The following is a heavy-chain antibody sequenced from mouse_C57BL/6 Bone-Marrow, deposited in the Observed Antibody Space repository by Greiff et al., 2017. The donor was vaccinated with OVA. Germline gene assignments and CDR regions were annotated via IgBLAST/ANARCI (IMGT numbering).Heavy chain of an antibody. CDR2: IYPRSGNT. D-gene: IGHD1-2*01. CDR1: GYTFTSYG. CDR3: ARRRNYGPWFAY. V-gene: IGHV1-81*01. Sequence: QVQLKESGAELARPGASVKLSCKASGYTFTSYGISWVKQRTGQGLEWIGEIYPRSGNTYYNEKFKGKATLTADKSSSTAYMELRSLTSEDSAVYFCARRRNYGPWFAYWGQGTLVTVSA. J-gene: IGHJ3*01.